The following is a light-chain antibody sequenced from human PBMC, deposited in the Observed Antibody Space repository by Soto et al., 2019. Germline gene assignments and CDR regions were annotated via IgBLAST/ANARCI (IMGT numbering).Light chain of an antibody. V-gene: IGLV2-11*01. CDR1: SSDVGGYNH. CDR2: DVI. J-gene: IGLJ1*01. CDR3: CSYAGTYTFV. Sequence: QSALTQPRSVSGSPGQSVTISRTGTSSDVGGYNHVSWYQQHPGKAPKLMIYDVIKRPSGVPERFSGSKSGNTASLTISGLQAEDEAEYYCCSYAGTYTFVFGTGTKLTVL.